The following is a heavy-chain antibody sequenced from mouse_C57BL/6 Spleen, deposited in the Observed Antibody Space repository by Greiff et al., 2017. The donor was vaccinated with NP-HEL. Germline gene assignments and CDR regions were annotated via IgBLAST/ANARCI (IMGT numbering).Heavy chain of an antibody. D-gene: IGHD2-4*01. CDR1: GYSITSGYY. CDR3: ARESDLYYFDY. V-gene: IGHV3-6*01. J-gene: IGHJ2*01. Sequence: VQLQQSGPGLVKPSQSLSLTCSVTGYSITSGYYWNWIRQFPGNKLEWMGYISYDGSNNYNPSLKNRISITRDTSKNQFFLKLNSVTTEDTATYYCARESDLYYFDYWGQGTTLTVSS. CDR2: ISYDGSN.